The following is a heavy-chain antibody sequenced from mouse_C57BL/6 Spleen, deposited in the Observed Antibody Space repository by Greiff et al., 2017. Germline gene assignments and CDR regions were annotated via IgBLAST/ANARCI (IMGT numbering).Heavy chain of an antibody. CDR3: ARKSQTAQARFGY. D-gene: IGHD3-2*02. J-gene: IGHJ2*01. CDR2: INPYNGGT. V-gene: IGHV1-19*01. CDR1: GYTFTDYY. Sequence: VQLKESGPVLVKPGASVKMSCKASGYTFTDYYMNWVKQSHGKSLEWIGVINPYNGGTSYNQKFKGKATLTVDKSSSTAYMELNSLTSEDSAVYYCARKSQTAQARFGYWGQGTTLTVSS.